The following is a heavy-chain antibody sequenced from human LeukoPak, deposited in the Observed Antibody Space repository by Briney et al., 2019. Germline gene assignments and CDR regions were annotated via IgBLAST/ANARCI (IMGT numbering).Heavy chain of an antibody. CDR3: ARDGLQTAHFDY. CDR2: VSHSSDV. D-gene: IGHD2-21*01. CDR1: GFTFSAYT. Sequence: PGGPLRLSCAASGFTFSAYTMNWVRQAPGKGLEWVSTVSHSSDVHYSDSVKGRFTISRDTARNSLYLQMNSLRDEDTAVYYCARDGLQTAHFDYGGQGTLVTVSS. V-gene: IGHV3-69-1*01. J-gene: IGHJ4*02.